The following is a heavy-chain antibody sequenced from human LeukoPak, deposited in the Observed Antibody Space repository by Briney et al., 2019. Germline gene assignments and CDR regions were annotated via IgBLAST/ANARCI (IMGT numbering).Heavy chain of an antibody. V-gene: IGHV3-9*01. J-gene: IGHJ5*02. CDR3: AKTEAAGPPWFDP. Sequence: GGSLRPSCAASGFIFHDYAMFWVRQAPGKGLEWVSGISWNSGSIGYADSVKGRFTISRDNAKNSLYLQMNSLRAEDTALYYCAKTEAAGPPWFDPWGQGTLVTVSS. D-gene: IGHD6-13*01. CDR1: GFIFHDYA. CDR2: ISWNSGSI.